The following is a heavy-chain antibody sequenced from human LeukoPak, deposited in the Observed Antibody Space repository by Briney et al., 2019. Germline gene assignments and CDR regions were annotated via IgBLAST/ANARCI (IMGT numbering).Heavy chain of an antibody. CDR3: VRDIGWFRFDY. Sequence: TGGSLRLSCAASGFMFSGFWMTWVRQAPGKGLEWVAHIKEDGSATKSIVVVKGRLTISRDNAKNSLYLQMNSLRAEDAAVYYCVRDIGWFRFDYWGQGTLVTVSS. CDR1: GFMFSGFW. D-gene: IGHD6-19*01. J-gene: IGHJ4*02. V-gene: IGHV3-7*03. CDR2: IKEDGSAT.